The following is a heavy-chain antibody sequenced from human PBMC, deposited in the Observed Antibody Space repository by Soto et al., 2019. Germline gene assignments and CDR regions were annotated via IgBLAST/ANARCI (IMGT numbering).Heavy chain of an antibody. Sequence: EVQMVESGGGLVQPGRSLRLSCAASGFTFDDYAMHWVRQAPGKGLEWVSGISWNSGSIGYADSVKGRFTISRDNAKNSLYLQMNSLRAEDTALYYCAKDVYSSSWYWGWFDPWGQGTLVTVSS. V-gene: IGHV3-9*01. D-gene: IGHD6-13*01. CDR3: AKDVYSSSWYWGWFDP. J-gene: IGHJ5*02. CDR1: GFTFDDYA. CDR2: ISWNSGSI.